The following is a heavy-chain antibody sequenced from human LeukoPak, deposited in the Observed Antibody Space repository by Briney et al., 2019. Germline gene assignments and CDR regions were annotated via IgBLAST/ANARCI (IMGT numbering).Heavy chain of an antibody. J-gene: IGHJ4*02. CDR1: GFTFSSYS. D-gene: IGHD6-13*01. Sequence: GGSLRLSCAASGFTFSSYSMNWVRQAPGKGLEWVSPISSSSSYIYYADSVKGRFTISRDNAKNSLYLQMNSLRAEDTAVYYCASVLRIAAAGRADYWGQGTLVTVSS. CDR3: ASVLRIAAAGRADY. CDR2: ISSSSSYI. V-gene: IGHV3-21*01.